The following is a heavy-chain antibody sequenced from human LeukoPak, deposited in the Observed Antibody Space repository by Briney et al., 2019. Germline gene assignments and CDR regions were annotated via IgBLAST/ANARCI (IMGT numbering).Heavy chain of an antibody. J-gene: IGHJ5*02. CDR2: IYHSGST. D-gene: IGHD1-1*01. CDR1: GYSISSGYY. CDR3: ARHLRETTTGFDP. Sequence: SETLSLTCAVSGYSISSGYYWGWIRQPPGKGLERIGSIYHSGSTYYNPSLKSRVTISIDTSKNQFSLKLNSVTAADTAVYYCARHLRETTTGFDPWGQGTLVTVSS. V-gene: IGHV4-38-2*01.